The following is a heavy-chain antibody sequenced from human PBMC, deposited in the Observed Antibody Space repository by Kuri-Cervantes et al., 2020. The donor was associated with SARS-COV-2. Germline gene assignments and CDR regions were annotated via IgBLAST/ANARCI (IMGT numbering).Heavy chain of an antibody. D-gene: IGHD5-24*01. J-gene: IGHJ4*02. V-gene: IGHV1-18*04. CDR3: ARGASPDGYNSLVSNYFDY. Sequence: ASVTVSCKASGYTFTSYGISWVRQAPGQGLERMGWISAYNGNTNYAQKLQGRVTMTTDTSTSTAYMELRSLRSDDTAVYYCARGASPDGYNSLVSNYFDYWGQGTLVTVSS. CDR1: GYTFTSYG. CDR2: ISAYNGNT.